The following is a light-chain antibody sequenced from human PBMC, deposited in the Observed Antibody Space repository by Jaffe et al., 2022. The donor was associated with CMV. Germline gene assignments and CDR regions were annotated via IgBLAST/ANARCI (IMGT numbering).Light chain of an antibody. Sequence: QSALTQPASVSGSPGQSISISCTGTSSDVGAYNYVSWYQQHPGKAPKLMIYGVSNRPSGISNRFSGSKSGNTASLTVSGLQAEDEADYYCSSYTSSSTPVIFGGGTKLTVL. CDR3: SSYTSSSTPVI. CDR2: GVS. V-gene: IGLV2-14*03. CDR1: SSDVGAYNY. J-gene: IGLJ2*01.